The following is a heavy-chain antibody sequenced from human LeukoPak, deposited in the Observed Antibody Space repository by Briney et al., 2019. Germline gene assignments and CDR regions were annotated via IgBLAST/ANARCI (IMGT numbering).Heavy chain of an antibody. Sequence: GASVTVSYKASGYTFTSYYIHWVGQAPGQGIEWMGIINPSGGSTSYAQKFQGRVTMTSDTSTSTVYMELSSLRSEDTAVYYCAIEAFIVVVPAAISGYYGMDVWGQGTTVTVSS. CDR2: INPSGGST. V-gene: IGHV1-46*01. CDR1: GYTFTSYY. D-gene: IGHD2-2*01. CDR3: AIEAFIVVVPAAISGYYGMDV. J-gene: IGHJ6*02.